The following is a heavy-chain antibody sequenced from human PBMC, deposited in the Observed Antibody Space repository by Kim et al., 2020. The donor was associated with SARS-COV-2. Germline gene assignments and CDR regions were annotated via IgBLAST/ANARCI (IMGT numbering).Heavy chain of an antibody. V-gene: IGHV4-61*01. CDR2: IYYSGST. Sequence: SETLSLTCTVSGGSVSSGSYYWSWIRQPPGKGLEWIGYIYYSGSTNYNPSLKSRVTISVDTSKNQFSLKLSSVTAADTAVYYCARDKENRDAFDIWGQGT. J-gene: IGHJ3*02. CDR3: ARDKENRDAFDI. CDR1: GGSVSSGSYY.